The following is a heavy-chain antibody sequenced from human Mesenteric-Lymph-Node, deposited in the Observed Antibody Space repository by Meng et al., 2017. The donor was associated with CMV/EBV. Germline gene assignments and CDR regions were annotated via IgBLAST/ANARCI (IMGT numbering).Heavy chain of an antibody. V-gene: IGHV3-7*01. D-gene: IGHD1-1*01. CDR3: AKSGRTFAY. CDR2: TSPDGSLK. Sequence: GESLKISCAASGFTFSDSWMTWVRHAPGKGLEWVANTSPDGSLKYYMDSVKGRFIISRDNAKNSLYLHLNTLRAEDMAIYYCAKSGRTFAYCGPGTLVTVSS. J-gene: IGHJ4*02. CDR1: GFTFSDSW.